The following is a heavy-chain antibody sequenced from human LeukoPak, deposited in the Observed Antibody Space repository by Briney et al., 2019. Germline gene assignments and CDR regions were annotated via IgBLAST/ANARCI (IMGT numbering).Heavy chain of an antibody. CDR1: GDSISSGNYY. CDR2: IYHGGST. Sequence: PSQTLSLTCTVSGDSISSGNYYWSWIRQTPGKGLEWIGYIYHGGSTYFNPSLQSRVTISADTSKNQFSLKLNSVTAADTAVYYCVRDRARYVWGIDYWDQGTLVTVSS. J-gene: IGHJ4*02. CDR3: VRDRARYVWGIDY. D-gene: IGHD3-16*01. V-gene: IGHV4-30-4*01.